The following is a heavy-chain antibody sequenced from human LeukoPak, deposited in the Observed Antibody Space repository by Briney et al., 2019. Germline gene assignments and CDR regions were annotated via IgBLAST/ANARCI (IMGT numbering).Heavy chain of an antibody. CDR2: IWYDGSNK. D-gene: IGHD3-16*02. V-gene: IGHV3-33*01. CDR1: GFTFSSYG. CDR3: ARGYDYVWGSYRYTENPFDY. Sequence: GRSLRLSCAASGFTFSSYGMHWVRQAPGKGLEWVAVIWYDGSNKYYADSAKGRFTISRDNSKNTLYLQMNSLRAEDTAVYYCARGYDYVWGSYRYTENPFDYWGQGTLVTVSS. J-gene: IGHJ4*02.